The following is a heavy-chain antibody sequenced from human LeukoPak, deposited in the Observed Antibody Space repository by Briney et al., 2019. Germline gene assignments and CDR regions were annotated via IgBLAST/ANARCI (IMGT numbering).Heavy chain of an antibody. CDR2: IRSKTNNYAT. V-gene: IGHV3-73*01. J-gene: IGHJ6*03. Sequence: GGSLKLSCAASGITFDGSPIHWVRQASGKGLEWVGRIRSKTNNYATGYAASVKGRFLISRDDSKNMSYLQMNSLKTEDTAVYYCQGYYYYYTDVWGKGTTVTVS. CDR1: GITFDGSP. CDR3: QGYYYYYTDV.